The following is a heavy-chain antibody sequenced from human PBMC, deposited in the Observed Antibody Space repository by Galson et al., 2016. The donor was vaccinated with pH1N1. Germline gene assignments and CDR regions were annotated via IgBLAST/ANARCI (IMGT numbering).Heavy chain of an antibody. Sequence: SLRLSCAASGFTFSSYAIHWVRQAPGKGLEWVAIISYDGSNKYYADSVKGRFTISRDNSKNTLYLQMNSLRAEDSAVYYCARGGFRPREDAFDIWGQGTMVTVSS. V-gene: IGHV3-30-3*01. CDR3: ARGGFRPREDAFDI. CDR2: ISYDGSNK. J-gene: IGHJ3*02. CDR1: GFTFSSYA. D-gene: IGHD1-26*01.